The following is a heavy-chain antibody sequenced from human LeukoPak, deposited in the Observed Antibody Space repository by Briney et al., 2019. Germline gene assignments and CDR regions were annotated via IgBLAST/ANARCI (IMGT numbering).Heavy chain of an antibody. V-gene: IGHV4-61*02. J-gene: IGHJ4*02. Sequence: SPTLSLACTVSGGSISGGSYYWGWVRPPAGKGLEWIGRIYTSGSTNYNPSLKSRVTISVDTSKNQFSLKLSSVTAADTAVYYCARGGRYFDYWGQGTLVTVSS. CDR1: GGSISGGSYY. CDR3: ARGGRYFDY. CDR2: IYTSGST.